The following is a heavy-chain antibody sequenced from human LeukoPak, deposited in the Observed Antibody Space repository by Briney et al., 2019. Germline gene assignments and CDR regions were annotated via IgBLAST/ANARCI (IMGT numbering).Heavy chain of an antibody. V-gene: IGHV3-30-3*01. CDR1: GFAFSDYA. CDR3: ARDYWWNYDY. Sequence: GGSLRLSCAASGFAFSDYAMHWVRQAPGKGLEWVAVISKDGSDKYYPGSVRGRFTISRDNSKNTIYLQMDSLRAEDTAIYYCARDYWWNYDYWGQGTLVTVSS. D-gene: IGHD1-7*01. CDR2: ISKDGSDK. J-gene: IGHJ4*02.